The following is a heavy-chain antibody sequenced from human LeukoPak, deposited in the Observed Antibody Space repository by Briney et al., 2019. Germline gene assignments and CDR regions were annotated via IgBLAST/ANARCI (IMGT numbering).Heavy chain of an antibody. CDR1: GFTFRNYW. CDR2: IKQDGNFT. CDR3: ARDHCSSTSCYPNAAVDY. J-gene: IGHJ4*02. V-gene: IGHV3-7*01. Sequence: GGSLRLSCAASGFTFRNYWMIWVRQAPGKGLEWVANIKQDGNFTNYLDTVKGRFTISRDNAKNSLYLQMNSLRAEDTALYYCARDHCSSTSCYPNAAVDYWGQGALVTVSS. D-gene: IGHD2-2*01.